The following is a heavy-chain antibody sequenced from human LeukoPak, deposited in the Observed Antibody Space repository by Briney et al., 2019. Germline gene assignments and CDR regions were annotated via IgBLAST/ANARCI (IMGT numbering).Heavy chain of an antibody. J-gene: IGHJ3*02. Sequence: GASVKVSCKASSYTLTNYGISWLRQAPGQGLEWMGWISAYNGNTNHAQNLQGRVTMTTDTSTNTAYMELRSLRSDDTAVYYCARDQDPGAFDIWGQGTMVTVSS. V-gene: IGHV1-18*01. CDR1: SYTLTNYG. CDR2: ISAYNGNT. CDR3: ARDQDPGAFDI.